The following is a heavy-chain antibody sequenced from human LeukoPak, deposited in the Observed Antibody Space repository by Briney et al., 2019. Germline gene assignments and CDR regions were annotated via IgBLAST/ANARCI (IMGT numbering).Heavy chain of an antibody. J-gene: IGHJ2*01. CDR3: ARHVLSGYLNYWYFDL. CDR1: GFTFSSYA. Sequence: PGGSLRLSCAASGFTFSSYAMSWIRQPPGKGLEWIGSIYYSGSTYYNPSLRSRVTISVDTSKNQFSLKLSSVTAADTAVYYCARHVLSGYLNYWYFDLWGRGTLVTVSS. D-gene: IGHD3-3*01. CDR2: IYYSGST. V-gene: IGHV4-39*01.